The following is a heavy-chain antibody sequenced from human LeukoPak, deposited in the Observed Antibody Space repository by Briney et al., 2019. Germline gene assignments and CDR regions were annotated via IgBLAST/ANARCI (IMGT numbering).Heavy chain of an antibody. CDR1: GYTFTGYY. V-gene: IGHV1-2*02. CDR2: INPNSGGT. Sequence: ASVKVSCKASGYTFTGYYMHWVRQAPGQGLEWMGWINPNSGGTNYAQKFQGRVTMTRDTSISTAYMELSRLRSDDTAVYYCARGPYDSSDPYYYYMDVWGKGTTVTVSS. CDR3: ARGPYDSSDPYYYYMDV. D-gene: IGHD3-22*01. J-gene: IGHJ6*03.